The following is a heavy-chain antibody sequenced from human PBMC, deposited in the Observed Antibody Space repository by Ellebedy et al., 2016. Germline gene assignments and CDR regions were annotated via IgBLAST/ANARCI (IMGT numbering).Heavy chain of an antibody. CDR1: GFSFRDAW. V-gene: IGHV3-15*01. Sequence: GESLKISCAVSGFSFRDAWMSWVRQGPGKGLEWVGRMRKTTDGWTADYSTPVKGRFTISRDDSKDTLYLQMNSLKIEESALYFCIWTGYSWLGHWGQGTLVTVSS. CDR3: IWTGYSWLGH. CDR2: MRKTTDGWTA. D-gene: IGHD3/OR15-3a*01. J-gene: IGHJ4*02.